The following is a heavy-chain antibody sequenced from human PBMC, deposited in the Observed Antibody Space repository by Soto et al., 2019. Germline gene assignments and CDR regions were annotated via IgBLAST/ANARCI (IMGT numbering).Heavy chain of an antibody. D-gene: IGHD2-15*01. J-gene: IGHJ5*02. CDR3: AKGGCSGVSCGWFDP. V-gene: IGHV3-23*01. CDR2: ISGSGGDT. Sequence: EVLLLESGGGLVQPGGSLRLSCAASGFTFSDYAMNWVRQAPGKGLEWVSGISGSGGDTYYADSVNGRFTISRDNSKNTLYLQMSSLRADDTAVYLCAKGGCSGVSCGWFDPWGQGTLVTVSS. CDR1: GFTFSDYA.